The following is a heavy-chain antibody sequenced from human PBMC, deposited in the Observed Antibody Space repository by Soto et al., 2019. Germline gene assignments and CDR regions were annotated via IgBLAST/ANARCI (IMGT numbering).Heavy chain of an antibody. CDR3: AIERDDSSWSSVEYLQY. Sequence: ASVKVSCKASGYTFSSYGISWVRQAPGQGLEWMGWISGYNGNTNYAQKFQGRVILTTDTSTSTVYMELRSLGSDDTAVYYCAIERDDSSWSSVEYLQYWGQGTLVTVSS. D-gene: IGHD6-13*01. CDR2: ISGYNGNT. CDR1: GYTFSSYG. J-gene: IGHJ1*01. V-gene: IGHV1-18*01.